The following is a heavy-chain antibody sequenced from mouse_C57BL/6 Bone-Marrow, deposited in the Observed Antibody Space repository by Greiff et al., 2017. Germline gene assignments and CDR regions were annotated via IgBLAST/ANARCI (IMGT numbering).Heavy chain of an antibody. CDR1: GYTFTSYW. J-gene: IGHJ4*01. Sequence: QVQLQQPGAELVMPGASVKLSCKDSGYTFTSYWMPWVKQRPGQGLEWIGEIDPSDSYTNYNQKFKGKSTLTVDKSSSTAYMQLSSLTSEDSAVYYCASKGYYYGSSSLYAMDYWGQGTSVTVSS. CDR3: ASKGYYYGSSSLYAMDY. CDR2: IDPSDSYT. D-gene: IGHD1-1*01. V-gene: IGHV1-69*01.